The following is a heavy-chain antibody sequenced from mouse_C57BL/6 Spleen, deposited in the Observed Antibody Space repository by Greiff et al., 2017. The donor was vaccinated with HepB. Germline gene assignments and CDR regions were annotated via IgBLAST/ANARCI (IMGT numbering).Heavy chain of an antibody. CDR3: TGGGTYYSNLYYFDY. CDR2: IRLKSDNYAT. J-gene: IGHJ2*01. V-gene: IGHV6-3*01. D-gene: IGHD2-5*01. Sequence: EVKVEESGGGLVQPGGSMKLSCVASGFTFSNYWMNWVRQSPEKGLEWVAQIRLKSDNYATHYAESVKGRFTISRDDSKSSVYLQMNNLRAEDTGIYYCTGGGTYYSNLYYFDYWGQGTTLTVSS. CDR1: GFTFSNYW.